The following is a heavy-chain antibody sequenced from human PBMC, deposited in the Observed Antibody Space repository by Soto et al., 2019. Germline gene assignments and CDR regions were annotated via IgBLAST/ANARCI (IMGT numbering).Heavy chain of an antibody. Sequence: SETLSLTCTVSGGSISSYYWSWIRQPPGKGPEWIGYIYYSGSTNYNPSLKSRVTISVDTSKNQFSLKLSSVTAADTAVYYCARDLHCSGGSCHSVGMDVWGQGSTVTVSS. J-gene: IGHJ6*02. V-gene: IGHV4-59*01. CDR3: ARDLHCSGGSCHSVGMDV. D-gene: IGHD2-15*01. CDR2: IYYSGST. CDR1: GGSISSYY.